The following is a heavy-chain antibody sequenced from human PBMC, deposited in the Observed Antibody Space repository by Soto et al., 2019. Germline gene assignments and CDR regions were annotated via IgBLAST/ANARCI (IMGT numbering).Heavy chain of an antibody. Sequence: GGSLRLSCAASGFTFTTYTMSWVRQAPGKGLEWVSVISGSGGRLSYADSVQGRFIISRDNPKNTLYLQMNSLRAEDTAVYYCARDSDTAMHGNYYYYYGMDVWGQGTTVTVSS. J-gene: IGHJ6*02. CDR3: ARDSDTAMHGNYYYYYGMDV. CDR1: GFTFTTYT. D-gene: IGHD5-18*01. V-gene: IGHV3-23*01. CDR2: ISGSGGRL.